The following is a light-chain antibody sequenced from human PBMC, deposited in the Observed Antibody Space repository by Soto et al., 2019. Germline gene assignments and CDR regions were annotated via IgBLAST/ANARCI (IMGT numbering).Light chain of an antibody. V-gene: IGKV1-27*01. CDR2: AVS. J-gene: IGKJ4*01. Sequence: DIKMTQSPSSLSASVGDRVTITCRASQGISNYLAWYQQIPGKVPKLLISAVSTLQSGVPSRFSGSGSGTDFTLTISSLQPEDVATYYCQKYTNVPAFGGGTKVEIK. CDR3: QKYTNVPA. CDR1: QGISNY.